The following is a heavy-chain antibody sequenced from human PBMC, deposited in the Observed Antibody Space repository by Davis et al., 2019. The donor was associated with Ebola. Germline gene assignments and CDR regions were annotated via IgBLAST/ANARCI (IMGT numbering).Heavy chain of an antibody. CDR2: INHSGST. CDR3: ARVKSDFWSGYSDWFDP. D-gene: IGHD3-3*01. CDR1: GGSFSGYY. Sequence: MPSETLSLTCAVYGGSFSGYYWSWIRQPPGKGLEWIGEINHSGSTNYNPSLKSRVTISVDTSKNQFSLKLSSVTAADTAVYYCARVKSDFWSGYSDWFDPWGQGTLVTVSS. J-gene: IGHJ5*02. V-gene: IGHV4-34*01.